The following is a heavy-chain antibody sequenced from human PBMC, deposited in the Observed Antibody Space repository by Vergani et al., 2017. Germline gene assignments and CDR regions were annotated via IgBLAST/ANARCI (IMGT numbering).Heavy chain of an antibody. CDR2: ISISVGNTDYADS. D-gene: IGHD3-22*01. CDR3: ARDLFYYDSSGYYSGFFDY. J-gene: IGHJ4*02. V-gene: IGHV3-23*01. Sequence: EIELSESGGGLVQPGGSLRLSCAAAGFTLSSYAMSWVRQAPGKGLEWVSGISISVGNTDYADSFYADSVKGRFTVSRDDSKNTLYLQMNSLRAEDTAVYYCARDLFYYDSSGYYSGFFDYWGQGTLVTVSS. CDR1: GFTLSSYA.